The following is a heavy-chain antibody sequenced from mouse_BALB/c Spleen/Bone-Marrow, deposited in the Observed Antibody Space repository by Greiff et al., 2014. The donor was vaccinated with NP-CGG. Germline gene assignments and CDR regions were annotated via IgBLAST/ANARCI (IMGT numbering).Heavy chain of an antibody. J-gene: IGHJ2*01. V-gene: IGHV1-4*02. CDR3: AREGTYYAYFDY. CDR2: INPSIGYT. CDR1: GYIFTSYT. D-gene: IGHD1-1*01. Sequence: LVESAAELARPGASVKLSCKASGYIFTSYTIQWIKQRPGQGLEWIGYINPSIGYTEYNQKFKDKTTLTADTSSSTIYMQLSSLTSEDSAVYYCAREGTYYAYFDYWGQGTTLTVSS.